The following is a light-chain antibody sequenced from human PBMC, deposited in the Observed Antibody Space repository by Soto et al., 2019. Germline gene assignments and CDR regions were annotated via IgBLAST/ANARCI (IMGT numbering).Light chain of an antibody. V-gene: IGLV4-69*01. CDR2: LNGDGSH. Sequence: QPVLTQAPSASASLGASVKLTCTLSSGHSNYAIAWHQQQPEKGPRYLMKLNGDGSHSKGDGIPDRFSGSSSGAERYLTISSLQSDDEADYYCQTWGSGAVIFGGGTKVTVL. CDR3: QTWGSGAVI. J-gene: IGLJ2*01. CDR1: SGHSNYA.